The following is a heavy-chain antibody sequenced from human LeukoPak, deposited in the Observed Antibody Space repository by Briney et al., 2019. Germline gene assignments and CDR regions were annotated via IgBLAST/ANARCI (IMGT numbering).Heavy chain of an antibody. CDR1: GFTFSSYE. J-gene: IGHJ3*02. V-gene: IGHV3-48*03. CDR3: AKDGGSYFATDPFDI. Sequence: PGGSLRLSCAASGFTFSSYEMNWVRQAPGKGLEWVSYISSSGSTIYYADSVKGRFTISRDNSKNTVYLQMNSLRAEDTALYYCAKDGGSYFATDPFDIWGQGTMVTVSS. D-gene: IGHD3-16*01. CDR2: ISSSGSTI.